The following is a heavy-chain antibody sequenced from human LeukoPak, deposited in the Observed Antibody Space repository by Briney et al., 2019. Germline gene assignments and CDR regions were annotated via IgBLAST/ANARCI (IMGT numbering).Heavy chain of an antibody. Sequence: PGGSPRLSCAASGFTFSSYAMSWVRQAPGKGLEWVSAISGSGGSTYYADSVKGRFTISRDNSKNTLYLQMNSLRAEDTAVYYCAKDPVAAMLHYFDYWGQGTLVTVSS. CDR1: GFTFSSYA. CDR2: ISGSGGST. CDR3: AKDPVAAMLHYFDY. D-gene: IGHD2-2*01. J-gene: IGHJ4*02. V-gene: IGHV3-23*01.